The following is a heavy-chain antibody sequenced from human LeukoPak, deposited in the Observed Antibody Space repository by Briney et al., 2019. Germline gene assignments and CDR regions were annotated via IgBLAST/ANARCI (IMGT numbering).Heavy chain of an antibody. J-gene: IGHJ3*02. V-gene: IGHV4-34*01. Sequence: SETLSLTCAVYGGSFSGYYWSWIRQPPGKGLEWIGEINHSGSTNYNPSLKSRVTISVDTSKNQFSLKLSSVTAADTAVYYCARAYRDAFDIWGQETMVTVSS. CDR3: ARAYRDAFDI. CDR1: GGSFSGYY. CDR2: INHSGST.